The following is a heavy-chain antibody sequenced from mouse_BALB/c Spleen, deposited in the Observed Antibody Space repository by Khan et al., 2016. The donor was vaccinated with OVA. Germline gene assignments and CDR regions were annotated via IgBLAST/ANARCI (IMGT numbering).Heavy chain of an antibody. V-gene: IGHV14-3*02. J-gene: IGHJ3*01. CDR3: ATLYGNPFAD. CDR1: GFNIKDTY. CDR2: FVPPNDDS. D-gene: IGHD2-1*01. Sequence: EVQLQQSGAALVKPGASVKLSCSASGFNIKDTYIHWVKPRPEQGLEWLGRFVPPNDDSKYGTKFQEQATLTATTPYNTVFLQLRSLTSEDTAGYYCATLYGNPFADWSQGTLVSVSA.